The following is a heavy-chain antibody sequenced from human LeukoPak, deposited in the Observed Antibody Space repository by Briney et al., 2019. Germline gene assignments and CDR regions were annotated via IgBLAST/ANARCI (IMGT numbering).Heavy chain of an antibody. J-gene: IGHJ4*02. CDR3: ARAGPKRGYSYGRLDY. CDR2: VHYSGAT. Sequence: SETLSLTCTVSGGSISSYYWSWIRRPPGKGLEWIGYVHYSGATNYNPSLKSRVTMSVDTSKDQFSLKLNSVNAADTAMYYCARAGPKRGYSYGRLDYWGQGTLVTVSS. V-gene: IGHV4-59*08. D-gene: IGHD5-18*01. CDR1: GGSISSYY.